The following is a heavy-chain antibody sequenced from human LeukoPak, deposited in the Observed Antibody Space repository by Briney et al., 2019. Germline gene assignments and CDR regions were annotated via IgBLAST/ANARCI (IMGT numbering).Heavy chain of an antibody. Sequence: PSETLSLPCAVYGGSFSGYYWSWIRQPPGKGLEWIGEINHSGSTNYNPSLKSRVTISVDTSKNKFSLKLSSVTAADTAVYYCARHRRYYPFDYWGQGTLVTVSS. J-gene: IGHJ4*02. CDR1: GGSFSGYY. CDR2: INHSGST. CDR3: ARHRRYYPFDY. D-gene: IGHD1-26*01. V-gene: IGHV4-34*01.